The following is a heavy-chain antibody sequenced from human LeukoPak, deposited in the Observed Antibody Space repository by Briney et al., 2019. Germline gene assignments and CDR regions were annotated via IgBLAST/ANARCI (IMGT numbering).Heavy chain of an antibody. Sequence: GRSLTLSCAASGFTFSSYGVHWVRQAPGKGLEWVAAISGSGGSTYYADSVKGLFTISRDNSKNTLYVQMDSLSAEDTALYYCAKDQSGTYGRDSFDIWGQGTMVTVSS. CDR1: GFTFSSYG. CDR3: AKDQSGTYGRDSFDI. D-gene: IGHD1-26*01. CDR2: ISGSGGST. J-gene: IGHJ3*02. V-gene: IGHV3-23*01.